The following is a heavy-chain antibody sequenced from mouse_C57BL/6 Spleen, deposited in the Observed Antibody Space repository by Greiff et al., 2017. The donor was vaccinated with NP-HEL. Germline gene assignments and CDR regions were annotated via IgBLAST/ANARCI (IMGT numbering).Heavy chain of an antibody. V-gene: IGHV1-59*01. CDR1: GYTFTSYW. CDR3: ARSDDGYYAMGY. Sequence: VQLQQPGAELVRPGTSVTLSCKASGYTFTSYWMHWVKQRPGQGLEWIGVIDPSDSYTYYNPKFKGKATLTVYTSSSTAYMQLSSLTSEDSAVYYCARSDDGYYAMGYWGQGTSVTVSS. J-gene: IGHJ4*01. CDR2: IDPSDSYT. D-gene: IGHD2-3*01.